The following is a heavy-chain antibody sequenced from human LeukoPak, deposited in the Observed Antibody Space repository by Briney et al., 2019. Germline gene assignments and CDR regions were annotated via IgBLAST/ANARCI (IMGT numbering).Heavy chain of an antibody. CDR3: ARDATIYGVGDY. D-gene: IGHD3-3*01. J-gene: IGHJ4*02. V-gene: IGHV1-2*02. CDR2: INPNSGGT. CDR1: GYTFTGYY. Sequence: ASVKVSCKASGYTFTGYYMHWVRQAPGQGLEWMGWINPNSGGTNYAQKFQGRVTMTRDTSISTAYMELSRLRSDDTAVYYCARDATIYGVGDYWGQGTLVTVSS.